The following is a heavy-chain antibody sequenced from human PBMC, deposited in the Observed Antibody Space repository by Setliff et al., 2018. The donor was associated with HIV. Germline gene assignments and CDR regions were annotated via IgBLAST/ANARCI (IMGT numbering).Heavy chain of an antibody. D-gene: IGHD3-3*01. V-gene: IGHV1-3*01. CDR3: SRAYNIWSDSNYYYSYFMGV. Sequence: GASVKVSCKASGYTFTSYAMHWVRQAPGQRLEWMGWINAGNGNTKYSKRFQGRVTITRDTSASTSYMVLSSLRSEDTALYYCSRAYNIWSDSNYYYSYFMGVWGKETAFTVSS. J-gene: IGHJ6*03. CDR1: GYTFTSYA. CDR2: INAGNGNT.